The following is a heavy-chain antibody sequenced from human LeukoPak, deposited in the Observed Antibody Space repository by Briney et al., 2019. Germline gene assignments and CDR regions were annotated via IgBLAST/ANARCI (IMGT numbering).Heavy chain of an antibody. Sequence: SQTLSLTCTVSGGSISSGGYYWSWIRQHPGKGLEWIGYIYYSGSTYYNPSLKSRVTISVDTSKNQFSLKLSSVTAADTAVYYCARGRGYCSSTSCYYYYGMDVWGQGTTVTVSS. D-gene: IGHD2-2*01. CDR1: GGSISSGGYY. J-gene: IGHJ6*02. V-gene: IGHV4-31*03. CDR3: ARGRGYCSSTSCYYYYGMDV. CDR2: IYYSGST.